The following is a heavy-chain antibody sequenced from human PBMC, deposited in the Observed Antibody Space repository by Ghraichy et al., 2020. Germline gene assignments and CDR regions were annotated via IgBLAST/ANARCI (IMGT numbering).Heavy chain of an antibody. V-gene: IGHV3-74*01. J-gene: IGHJ5*02. CDR2: LNADGSTK. CDR3: GRDLWGFPDL. CDR1: GFTFSNFW. D-gene: IGHD2-21*01. Sequence: GGSLRLPCAASGFTFSNFWMLWVRQAPGKGLVWVSRLNADGSTKHYADSVRGRFTISRDNAKNTVFLQMNSLRAEDTGVYYCGRDLWGFPDLWGQGTLVTVSS.